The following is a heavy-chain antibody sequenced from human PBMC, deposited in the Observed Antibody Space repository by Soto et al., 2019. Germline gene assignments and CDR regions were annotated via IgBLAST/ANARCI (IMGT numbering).Heavy chain of an antibody. V-gene: IGHV4-4*02. CDR3: ARDGRGSSGWSVWFDP. J-gene: IGHJ5*02. CDR1: GGSISSSNW. Sequence: QVQLQESGPGLVKPSGTLSLTCAVSGGSISSSNWWSWVRQPPGKGLEWIGEIYHSGSTNYNPSLKSRVTIAVDKAKNQFYLKLSSVTAADTAVYYSARDGRGSSGWSVWFDPWGQGTLVTVSS. CDR2: IYHSGST. D-gene: IGHD6-19*01.